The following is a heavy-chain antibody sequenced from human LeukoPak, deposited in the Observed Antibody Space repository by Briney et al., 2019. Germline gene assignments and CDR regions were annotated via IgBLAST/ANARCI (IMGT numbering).Heavy chain of an antibody. V-gene: IGHV5-51*01. D-gene: IGHD1-26*01. CDR3: ARFSVGGTYYPNY. Sequence: GESRQISCQGSGYSFTSSWIGWVRQMPGKGLEWMGIIYPGDSDTRYSPSFQGQVTISADKSISTAYLQWSSLKASDTAMYYCARFSVGGTYYPNYWGQGSLVSVSS. J-gene: IGHJ4*02. CDR2: IYPGDSDT. CDR1: GYSFTSSW.